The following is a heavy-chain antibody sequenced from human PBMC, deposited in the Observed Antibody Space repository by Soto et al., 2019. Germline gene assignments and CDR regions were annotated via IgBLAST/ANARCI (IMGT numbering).Heavy chain of an antibody. CDR2: IYYSGST. V-gene: IGHV4-61*01. Sequence: QVQLQESGPGLVKPSETLSLTCTVSGGSVSSGSYYWSWIRQPPGKGLEWIGYIYYSGSTNYNPSLKSRVTISVDTSKNQFSLKLSSVTAADTAVYSCARETRHYGMDVWGQGTTVTVSS. CDR3: ARETRHYGMDV. J-gene: IGHJ6*02. CDR1: GGSVSSGSYY.